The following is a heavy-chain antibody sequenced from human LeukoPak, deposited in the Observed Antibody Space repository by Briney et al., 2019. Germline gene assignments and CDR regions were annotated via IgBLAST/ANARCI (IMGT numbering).Heavy chain of an antibody. CDR1: GGTFSSYA. Sequence: SVKVSCKASGGTFSSYAISWVRQAPGQGLEWMGRIIPILGIANYAQKFQGRVTITADKSTSTAYMELSSLRSEDTAVYYCAGPHYYGSLRFDPWGQGTLVTVSS. CDR3: AGPHYYGSLRFDP. CDR2: IIPILGIA. J-gene: IGHJ5*02. D-gene: IGHD3-10*01. V-gene: IGHV1-69*04.